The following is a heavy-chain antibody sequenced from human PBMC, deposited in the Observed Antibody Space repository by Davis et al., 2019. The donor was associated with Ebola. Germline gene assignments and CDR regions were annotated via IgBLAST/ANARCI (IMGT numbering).Heavy chain of an antibody. J-gene: IGHJ6*02. V-gene: IGHV3-23*01. CDR1: GFTFSSSA. Sequence: GESLKISCAASGFTFSSSAMSWVRQAPGKGLEWVSGISGSGGSTSYADSVKGRFTIFRDNSKNTLYLQMDSLRAEDTAVYYCARARAWEPYYYYGMDVWGQGTTVTVSS. CDR2: ISGSGGST. CDR3: ARARAWEPYYYYGMDV. D-gene: IGHD1-26*01.